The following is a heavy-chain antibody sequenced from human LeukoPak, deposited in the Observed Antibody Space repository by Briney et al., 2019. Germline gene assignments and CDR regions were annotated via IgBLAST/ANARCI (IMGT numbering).Heavy chain of an antibody. Sequence: ASETLSLTCAVYGGSFSGYYWSWIRQPPGKGLEWIGEINHSGSTNYNPSLKSRVTISVDTSKNQFSLKLSSVTAADTAVYYCARGPMRSWFDPWGQGTLVTVSS. J-gene: IGHJ5*02. CDR1: GGSFSGYY. V-gene: IGHV4-34*01. CDR2: INHSGST. CDR3: ARGPMRSWFDP.